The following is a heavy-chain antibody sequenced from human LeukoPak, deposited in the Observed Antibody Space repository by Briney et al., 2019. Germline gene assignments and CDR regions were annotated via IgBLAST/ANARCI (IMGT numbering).Heavy chain of an antibody. V-gene: IGHV3-11*01. CDR2: ISSSGSTK. J-gene: IGHJ4*02. CDR1: GFTVSSNY. Sequence: GGSLRLSCAASGFTVSSNYMSWVRQAPGKGLEWVSYISSSGSTKYYADSVKGRFTISRDNAKNSLYLQMNRLRADDTAVYYCTTAAGDYYDTSGYFFDYWGQGILVTVSS. D-gene: IGHD3-22*01. CDR3: TTAAGDYYDTSGYFFDY.